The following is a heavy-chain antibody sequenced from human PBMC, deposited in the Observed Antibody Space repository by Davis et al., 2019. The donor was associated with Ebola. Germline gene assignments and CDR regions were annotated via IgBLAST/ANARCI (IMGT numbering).Heavy chain of an antibody. Sequence: GESLKISCKGSGYSFTSYWIGWVRQMPGKGLEWMGIIYPGDSDTRYSPSFQGQVTISADKSISTAYLQWSSLKASDTAMYYCARSDYRSYYYYYGMDVWGQGTTVTVSS. CDR1: GYSFTSYW. V-gene: IGHV5-51*01. CDR3: ARSDYRSYYYYYGMDV. J-gene: IGHJ6*02. D-gene: IGHD4-11*01. CDR2: IYPGDSDT.